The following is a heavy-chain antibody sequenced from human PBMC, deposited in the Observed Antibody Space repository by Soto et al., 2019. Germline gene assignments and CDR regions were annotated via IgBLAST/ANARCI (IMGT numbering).Heavy chain of an antibody. J-gene: IGHJ4*02. CDR1: GGSINTND. D-gene: IGHD5-12*01. CDR3: ARQVDLPYFFYY. Sequence: PLETRSLTCTVSGGSINTNDRSWIRQPPGKGLEWIGYIYYSGSTNYTPSLKSRVTISVDTSKNQFSLKLSSVTAADTAVYFCARQVDLPYFFYYWGQGTLVTVSS. V-gene: IGHV4-59*08. CDR2: IYYSGST.